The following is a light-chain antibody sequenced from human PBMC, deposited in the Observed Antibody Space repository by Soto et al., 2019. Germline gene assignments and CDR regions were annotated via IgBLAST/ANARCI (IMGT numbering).Light chain of an antibody. CDR1: QSVSSN. CDR2: SAS. CDR3: EEYNNWPPWT. Sequence: EIVVTQSPATLSVSPGERATLSCRASQSVSSNLAWYQQRSCQAHRLLVYSASIRATCISARVSGSGFGTGCTRTICSLQSEDFAAYYCEEYNNWPPWTFGQGTKVDIK. J-gene: IGKJ1*01. V-gene: IGKV3-15*01.